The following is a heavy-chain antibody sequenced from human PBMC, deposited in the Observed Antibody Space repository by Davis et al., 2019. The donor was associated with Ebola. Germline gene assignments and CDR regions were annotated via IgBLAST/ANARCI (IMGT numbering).Heavy chain of an antibody. CDR3: ARDGGGYYDSSGYYYFDY. CDR2: ISSSGSTI. Sequence: PGGSLRLSCAASGFTFSDYYMSWIRQAPGQGLEWVSYISSSGSTIYYADSVKGRFIISRDNAKNSLYLQMNSLRAEDTAVYYCARDGGGYYDSSGYYYFDYWGQGTLVTVSS. D-gene: IGHD3-22*01. J-gene: IGHJ4*02. V-gene: IGHV3-11*04. CDR1: GFTFSDYY.